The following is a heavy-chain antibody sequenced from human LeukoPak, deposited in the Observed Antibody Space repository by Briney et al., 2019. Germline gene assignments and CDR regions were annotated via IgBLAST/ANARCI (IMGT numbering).Heavy chain of an antibody. CDR2: ISGSDDST. D-gene: IGHD3-9*01. V-gene: IGHV3-23*01. CDR1: GFAFGSYA. Sequence: PGGSLRLSCAASGFAFGSYAMGWVRQAPGKGLEWVSAISGSDDSTYYADSVKGRFTTSRDKSKSTLYLQMNSLRAEDTAVYYCSKQVDFDPADALDVWGQGTMVTVSS. CDR3: SKQVDFDPADALDV. J-gene: IGHJ3*01.